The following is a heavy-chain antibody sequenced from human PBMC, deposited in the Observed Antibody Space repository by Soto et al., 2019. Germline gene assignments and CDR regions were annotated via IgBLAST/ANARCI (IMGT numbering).Heavy chain of an antibody. D-gene: IGHD2-2*01. CDR1: GYIFTSYA. V-gene: IGHV7-4-1*01. J-gene: IGHJ6*03. CDR3: AKTRLGYCSSTSCSNYYYYYYMDV. Sequence: ASVKVSCKASGYIFTSYAMNWVRQAPGQGLEWMGWINTNTGNPTYAQGFTGRFVFSLDTSVSTAYLQICSLKAEDTAVYYCAKTRLGYCSSTSCSNYYYYYYMDVWGKGTAVTGSS. CDR2: INTNTGNP.